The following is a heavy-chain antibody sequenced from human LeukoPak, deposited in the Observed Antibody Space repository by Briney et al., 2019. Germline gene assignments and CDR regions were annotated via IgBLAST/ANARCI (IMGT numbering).Heavy chain of an antibody. D-gene: IGHD4-17*01. CDR1: GGSFSSGGYY. Sequence: SETLSLTCTVSGGSFSSGGYYWSWIRQPPGKGLDWIGYVYDSGSGKYKPSLNSRVTISIDTSKNQFSLKLNSVTAADTAVYYCARLRSGGYFEYWGQGTLVTVSS. J-gene: IGHJ4*02. CDR3: ARLRSGGYFEY. CDR2: VYDSGSG. V-gene: IGHV4-61*08.